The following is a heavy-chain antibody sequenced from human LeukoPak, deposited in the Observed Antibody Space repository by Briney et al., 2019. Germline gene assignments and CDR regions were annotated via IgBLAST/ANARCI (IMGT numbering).Heavy chain of an antibody. CDR2: INHSGST. CDR1: GGSFSGYY. Sequence: PSETLSLTCAVYGGSFSGYYWSWIRQPPGKGLEWIGEINHSGSTNYNPSLKSRVTISVDTSKNQFSLKLSSETAADTAVYYCARGSGPTYYFDYWGQGTLVTVSS. J-gene: IGHJ4*02. CDR3: ARGSGPTYYFDY. D-gene: IGHD6-19*01. V-gene: IGHV4-34*01.